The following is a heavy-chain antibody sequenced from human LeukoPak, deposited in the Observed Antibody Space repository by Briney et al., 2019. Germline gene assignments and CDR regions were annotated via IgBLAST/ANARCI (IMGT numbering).Heavy chain of an antibody. CDR2: ISGYNGIT. CDR3: ARNAFKTSSENYFDF. D-gene: IGHD3-3*02. J-gene: IGHJ4*02. Sequence: ASVKVSCKASGYTFTTYGISWVRQAPGQGLEWMGWISGYNGITNYAQKVQGRVTMTTDTSTSTAYMELRSLKSEDTAVYYCARNAFKTSSENYFDFWGRGTLVTVSS. CDR1: GYTFTTYG. V-gene: IGHV1-18*01.